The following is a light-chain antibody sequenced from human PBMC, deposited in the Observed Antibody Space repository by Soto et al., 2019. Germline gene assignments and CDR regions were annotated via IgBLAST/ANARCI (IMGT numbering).Light chain of an antibody. Sequence: EIVMTQSPATLSVSPGERATLSCRASQSVSNNLSWYQQKPGQAPRLLIYGASPRATGIPARFSGSGSVTEFPLTVSILQSEDFAVYYCQQYNTWSPLTFGGGTKVETK. CDR3: QQYNTWSPLT. V-gene: IGKV3-15*01. CDR1: QSVSNN. J-gene: IGKJ4*01. CDR2: GAS.